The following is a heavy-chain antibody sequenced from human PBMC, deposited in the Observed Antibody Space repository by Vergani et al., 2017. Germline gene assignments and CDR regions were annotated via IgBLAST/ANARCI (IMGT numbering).Heavy chain of an antibody. D-gene: IGHD2-2*01. Sequence: QVQLQQWGAGLLKPSETLSLTCAVYGGSFNSYYCNWIRQPSGKGLEWFGEINHSGSTNYNPSLKIRVTIYVDTYMNQFSLKLSSVTAADTAVYYCARGVYYSSTSCYLTTGSRWFDPWGEGTLVTVSS. CDR3: ARGVYYSSTSCYLTTGSRWFDP. CDR1: GGSFNSYY. CDR2: INHSGST. J-gene: IGHJ5*02. V-gene: IGHV4-34*01.